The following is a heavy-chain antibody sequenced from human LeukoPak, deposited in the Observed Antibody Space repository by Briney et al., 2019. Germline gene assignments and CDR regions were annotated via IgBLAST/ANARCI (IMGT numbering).Heavy chain of an antibody. CDR3: AGTGVIGSSSGYYYYYYMDV. J-gene: IGHJ6*03. D-gene: IGHD6-6*01. V-gene: IGHV1-69*05. CDR2: IIPIFGTA. Sequence: SVKVSCKASGGTFSSYAISWVRQAPGQGLEWMGGIIPIFGTANYAQKFQGRVTITTDESTSTAHMELSSLRSEDTAVYYCAGTGVIGSSSGYYYYYYMDVWGKGTTVTVSS. CDR1: GGTFSSYA.